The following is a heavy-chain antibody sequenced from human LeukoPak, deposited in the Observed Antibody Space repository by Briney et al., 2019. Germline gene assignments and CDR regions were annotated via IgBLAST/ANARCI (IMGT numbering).Heavy chain of an antibody. D-gene: IGHD3-3*01. CDR1: GFTFSSYG. CDR2: IRYDGSNK. J-gene: IGHJ4*02. Sequence: PGGSLRLSCAASGFTFSSYGMHWVRQAPGKGLEWVAFIRYDGSNKYYADSVKGRFTISRDNSKNTLYLQMNSLRAEDTAVYYCAKDSAPKYYDFWSGSLIWGQGTLVTVSS. CDR3: AKDSAPKYYDFWSGSLI. V-gene: IGHV3-30*02.